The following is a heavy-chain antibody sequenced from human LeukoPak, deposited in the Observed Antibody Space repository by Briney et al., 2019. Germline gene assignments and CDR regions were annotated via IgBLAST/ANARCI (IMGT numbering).Heavy chain of an antibody. CDR1: GFTFSSYA. D-gene: IGHD5-18*01. CDR3: ARTSFDTAMAKFDY. Sequence: GGSLRLSCAASGFTFSSYAMHWVRQAPGKGLEWVAVISYDGSNKYYADSVKGRFTISRDNSTNTLYLQMNSLRAEDTAVYYCARTSFDTAMAKFDYWGQGTLVTVSS. CDR2: ISYDGSNK. V-gene: IGHV3-30-3*01. J-gene: IGHJ4*02.